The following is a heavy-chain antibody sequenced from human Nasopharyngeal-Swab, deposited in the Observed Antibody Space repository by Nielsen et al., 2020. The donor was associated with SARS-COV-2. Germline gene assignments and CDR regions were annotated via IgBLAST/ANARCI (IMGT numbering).Heavy chain of an antibody. D-gene: IGHD6-13*01. Sequence: SVKVSCKASGGTFTSYALSWVRQAPGQGVEWMGGIIHMFGTVNYAQNFQGRVTITADEPTSTAYMELSSLRSEDTAFYYCVRSEGSSSWYDYYFDYWGQGTRVTVSS. CDR2: IIHMFGTV. CDR1: GGTFTSYA. V-gene: IGHV1-69*13. CDR3: VRSEGSSSWYDYYFDY. J-gene: IGHJ4*02.